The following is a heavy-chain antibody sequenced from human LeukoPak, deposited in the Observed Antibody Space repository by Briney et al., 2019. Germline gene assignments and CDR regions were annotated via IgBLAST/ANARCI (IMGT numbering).Heavy chain of an antibody. Sequence: SETLSLTCTVSGDSISSYYWSWVRQPPGKGLEWIGYIYYSGSTNYNPSLKSRVTISVDTSKNQFSLKLSSVTAADTAVYYCARLDRQQLVLRSWGQGTLVTVSS. D-gene: IGHD6-13*01. CDR3: ARLDRQQLVLRS. CDR2: IYYSGST. CDR1: GDSISSYY. J-gene: IGHJ4*02. V-gene: IGHV4-59*08.